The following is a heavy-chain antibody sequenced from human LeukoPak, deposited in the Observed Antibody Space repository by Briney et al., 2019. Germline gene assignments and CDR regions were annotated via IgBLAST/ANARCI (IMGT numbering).Heavy chain of an antibody. CDR3: ARTDIVVVPARNWFDP. D-gene: IGHD2-2*01. V-gene: IGHV1-69*05. Sequence: GASVKVSCKASGGTFSSYAISWVRQAPGQGLEWMGGIIPIFGTANYAQKFQGRVTITTDESTSTAYMELSTLRSEDTAVYYCARTDIVVVPARNWFDPWGQGTLVTVSS. J-gene: IGHJ5*02. CDR2: IIPIFGTA. CDR1: GGTFSSYA.